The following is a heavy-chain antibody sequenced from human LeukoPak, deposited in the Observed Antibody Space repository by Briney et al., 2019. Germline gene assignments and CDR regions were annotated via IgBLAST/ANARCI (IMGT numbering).Heavy chain of an antibody. Sequence: SVKVSCKASGGTLSTYAISWVRQAPGQGLEWMGGIIPIFATVNYAQKFQGKITITADESTSTAYMELSSLRSEDTAVYYCAIHPTEIQGSQLEVSGSHWFDPWGQGTLVTVSS. CDR2: IIPIFATV. CDR1: GGTLSTYA. D-gene: IGHD1-1*01. CDR3: AIHPTEIQGSQLEVSGSHWFDP. J-gene: IGHJ5*02. V-gene: IGHV1-69*13.